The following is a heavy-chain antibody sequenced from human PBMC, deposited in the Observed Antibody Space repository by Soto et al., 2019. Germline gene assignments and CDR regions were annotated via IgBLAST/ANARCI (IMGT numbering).Heavy chain of an antibody. V-gene: IGHV3-30*18. Sequence: QVQLVESGGGVVQPGRSLRLSCAASGFTFSSYGMHWVRQAPGKGLEWVAVISYDGSNKYYADSVKGRFTISRDNSKNTLYLQMNSLRAEDTAVYYCAKDRRPYCSSTSCHAEYFQHWGQGTLVTVSS. J-gene: IGHJ1*01. CDR2: ISYDGSNK. CDR1: GFTFSSYG. D-gene: IGHD2-2*01. CDR3: AKDRRPYCSSTSCHAEYFQH.